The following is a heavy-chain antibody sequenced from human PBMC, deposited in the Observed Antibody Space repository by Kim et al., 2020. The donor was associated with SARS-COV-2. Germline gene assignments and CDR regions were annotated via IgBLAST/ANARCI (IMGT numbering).Heavy chain of an antibody. J-gene: IGHJ6*02. V-gene: IGHV3-30*07. D-gene: IGHD3-3*01. Sequence: SVKCRFTISRDNSENTLYLQMNSLRAEDTAVYYCARGDYWSGYITGGGMDVWGQGATVTVSS. CDR3: ARGDYWSGYITGGGMDV.